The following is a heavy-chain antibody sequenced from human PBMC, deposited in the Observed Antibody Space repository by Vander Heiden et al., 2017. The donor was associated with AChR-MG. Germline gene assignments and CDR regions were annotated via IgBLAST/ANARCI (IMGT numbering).Heavy chain of an antibody. J-gene: IGHJ6*03. Sequence: EVQPLEAGGGVVQPGGSLRLSCAAPGITFSTYAMSWVRQAPGKGLEWVSAISGSGGSTYYADSVKGRFTISRDNSKNTLYLQMNSLRAEDTAVYYCAKVGSSSGYYYYYMDVWGKGTTVTVSS. CDR2: ISGSGGST. CDR3: AKVGSSSGYYYYYMDV. D-gene: IGHD6-6*01. CDR1: GITFSTYA. V-gene: IGHV3-23*01.